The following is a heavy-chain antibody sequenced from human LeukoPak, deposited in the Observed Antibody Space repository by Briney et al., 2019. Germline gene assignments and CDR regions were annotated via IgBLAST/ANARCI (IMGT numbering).Heavy chain of an antibody. CDR1: GHTFTTYY. CDR2: INPSGDGT. V-gene: IGHV1-46*01. D-gene: IGHD1-14*01. J-gene: IGHJ5*02. Sequence: ASVKASCKASGHTFTTYYVHLVRQAPGQGLEWMGVINPSGDGTNYPQRFQGRVTLTRDTSTSTVYMELTSLRSEDTAMYYCAKETPNTGWFDPWSQGTLVTVSS. CDR3: AKETPNTGWFDP.